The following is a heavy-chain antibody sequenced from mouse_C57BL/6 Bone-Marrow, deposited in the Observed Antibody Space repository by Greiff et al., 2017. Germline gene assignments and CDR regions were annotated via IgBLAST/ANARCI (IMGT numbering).Heavy chain of an antibody. CDR1: GFSLSTFGMG. CDR3: ARIECGSIRYFDV. J-gene: IGHJ1*03. Sequence: QVHLKESGPGILQPSPTLSLTCSFSGFSLSTFGMGVGWIRQPPGMGLEWLAHIWWDDDKYYNPALKSRPIISKDTSKNQVFLKIANVNTADTATYDCARIECGSIRYFDVWGTGTTVTVSS. CDR2: IWWDDDK. V-gene: IGHV8-8*01. D-gene: IGHD1-1*01.